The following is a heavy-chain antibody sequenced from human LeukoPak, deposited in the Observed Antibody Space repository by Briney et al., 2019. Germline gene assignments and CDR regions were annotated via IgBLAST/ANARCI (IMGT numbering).Heavy chain of an antibody. V-gene: IGHV3-21*01. CDR2: ISSSSSYI. CDR1: GFTFSSYS. D-gene: IGHD4-17*01. Sequence: GGSLRLSCAASGFTFSSYSMNWVRQAPGKGLEWVSSISSSSSYIYYADSVKGRFTISRDNAKNSLYLQMNSLRAEDTAVYYCARTSRGYGDYFDYWGQGTLVTVSS. CDR3: ARTSRGYGDYFDY. J-gene: IGHJ4*02.